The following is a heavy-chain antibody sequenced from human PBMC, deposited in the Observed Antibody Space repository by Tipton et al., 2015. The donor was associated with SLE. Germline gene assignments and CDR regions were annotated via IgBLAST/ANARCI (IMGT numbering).Heavy chain of an antibody. J-gene: IGHJ6*02. CDR3: AGRVNYYYGMDV. Sequence: LSLTCTVSGGSISSSSYYWGWIRQPPGKGLEWIGSIYYSGSTYYNPSLKSRVTISVDTSKNQFSLKLSSVTAADTAVYYCAGRVNYYYGMDVWGQGTTVTVSS. D-gene: IGHD4-11*01. V-gene: IGHV4-39*07. CDR2: IYYSGST. CDR1: GGSISSSSYY.